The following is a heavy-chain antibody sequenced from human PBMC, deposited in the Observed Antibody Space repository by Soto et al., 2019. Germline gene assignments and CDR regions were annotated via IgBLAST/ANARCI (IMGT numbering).Heavy chain of an antibody. CDR1: GFPFSDFY. CDR2: ISGRGGTI. CDR3: ARTTWELGVRFDY. Sequence: GGSLRLSCAASGFPFSDFYMTWIRRAPGRGLQCLSYISGRGGTIYYADSVKGRFTISRDNAKNSLDLQMDGLRGDDTGVYYCARTTWELGVRFDYWGQGALVPVSS. D-gene: IGHD1-26*01. V-gene: IGHV3-11*01. J-gene: IGHJ4*02.